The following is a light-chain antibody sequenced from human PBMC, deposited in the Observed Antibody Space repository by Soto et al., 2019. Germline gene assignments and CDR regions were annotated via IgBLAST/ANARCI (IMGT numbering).Light chain of an antibody. J-gene: IGLJ1*01. CDR1: SSDVGGYNY. Sequence: QSALTQPPSASGSPGQSVTISCTGTSSDVGGYNYVSWYQQYPGKVPKLMVYEVNKRPSVVPERFSGSKSGNTASLTVSGLQDEAEDDYYCTAYAGGNNVFGTGTKLTVL. V-gene: IGLV2-8*01. CDR3: TAYAGGNNV. CDR2: EVN.